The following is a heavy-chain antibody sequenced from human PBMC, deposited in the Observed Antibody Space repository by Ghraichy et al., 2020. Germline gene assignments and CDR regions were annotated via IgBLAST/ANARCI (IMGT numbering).Heavy chain of an antibody. V-gene: IGHV4-39*01. D-gene: IGHD2/OR15-2a*01. CDR1: GGSISSSSYY. Sequence: SETLSLTCTVSGGSISSSSYYWGWIRQPPGKGLEWIGSIYYSGSTYYNPSLKSRVTISVDTSKNQFSLKLSSVTAADTAVYYCATLWLPEGDYWGQGTLVTVSS. J-gene: IGHJ4*02. CDR2: IYYSGST. CDR3: ATLWLPEGDY.